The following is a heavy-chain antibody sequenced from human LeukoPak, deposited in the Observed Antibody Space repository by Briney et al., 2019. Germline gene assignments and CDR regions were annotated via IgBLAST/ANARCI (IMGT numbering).Heavy chain of an antibody. V-gene: IGHV3-23*01. CDR2: ITSSGGST. CDR1: VFTFSSYA. Sequence: GRTLRLSCAASVFTFSSYAMSWVRAAPGKGLEWVSTITSSGGSTHYADSVKGRFTISRDNSKNTLYLQMNSLRAEDTAVYFCAHTLGVTDYWGQGTLVTVSS. CDR3: AHTLGVTDY. J-gene: IGHJ4*02. D-gene: IGHD3-10*01.